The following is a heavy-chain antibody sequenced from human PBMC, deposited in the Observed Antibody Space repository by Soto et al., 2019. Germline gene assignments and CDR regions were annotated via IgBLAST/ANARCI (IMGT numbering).Heavy chain of an antibody. CDR1: GFTFSVSA. V-gene: IGHV3-73*01. J-gene: IGHJ4*02. CDR2: IRSTAQNSAT. D-gene: IGHD1-7*01. CDR3: AKDRRAGGNYGFYSDF. Sequence: GGSLRLSCAASGFTFSVSAIHWVRQAPGRGLEWVGRIRSTAQNSATGYVASVKGRFTISRDNSKNTLYLQMTSLRADDTAVYYCAKDRRAGGNYGFYSDFWGQGALVTVSS.